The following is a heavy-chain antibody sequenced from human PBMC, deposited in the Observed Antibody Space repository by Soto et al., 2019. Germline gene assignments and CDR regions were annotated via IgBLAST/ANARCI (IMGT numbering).Heavy chain of an antibody. J-gene: IGHJ4*02. CDR1: GFTFSSYA. CDR3: AKRDFGELFFDY. Sequence: EVQLLESGGGLVQPGGSLRLSCAASGFTFSSYAMSWARQAPGKGLEWVSAISGSGGSTYYADSVKGRFTISRDNSKNTLYLQMNSLRAEDTAVYYCAKRDFGELFFDYWGQGTLVTVSS. D-gene: IGHD3-10*01. CDR2: ISGSGGST. V-gene: IGHV3-23*01.